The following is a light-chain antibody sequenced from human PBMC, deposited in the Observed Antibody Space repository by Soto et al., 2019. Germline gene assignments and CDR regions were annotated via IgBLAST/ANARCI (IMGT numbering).Light chain of an antibody. J-gene: IGKJ5*01. CDR2: GAS. V-gene: IGKV3-20*01. CDR3: QQYGNSPLT. CDR1: QSVSSNY. Sequence: EIVLTQSPGTLSLSPGERATLSCRASQSVSSNYLVWYQQKPGQTPRLLIYGASNRATGIPDRFSDSGSGTDFTLTISRLEPEDIAVYYCQQYGNSPLTFGQGTRLEIK.